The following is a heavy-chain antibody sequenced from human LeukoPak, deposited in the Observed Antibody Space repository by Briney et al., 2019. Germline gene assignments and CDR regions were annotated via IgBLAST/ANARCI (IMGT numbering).Heavy chain of an antibody. CDR3: ARDLCSSTSCLRYNWFDP. D-gene: IGHD2-2*01. CDR2: ISPNSGGT. J-gene: IGHJ5*02. CDR1: GYTFIDYY. V-gene: IGHV1-2*02. Sequence: ASVKVSCKASGYTFIDYYMHWVRQAPGQGLEWIGWISPNSGGTKYVQKFQGRVTMTRDTSITTVYMELSGLSFDDTAVYYCARDLCSSTSCLRYNWFDPWGQGTLVTVSS.